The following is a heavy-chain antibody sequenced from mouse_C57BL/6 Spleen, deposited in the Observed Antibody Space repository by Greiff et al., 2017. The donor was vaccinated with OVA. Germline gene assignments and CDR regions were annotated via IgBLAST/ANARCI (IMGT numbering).Heavy chain of an antibody. CDR1: GYAFSSSW. D-gene: IGHD1-1*01. CDR2: IYPGDGAT. J-gene: IGHJ4*01. V-gene: IGHV1-82*01. CDR3: ESAITTVGATGNAMDD. Sequence: LVESGPELVKPGASVKISCKASGYAFSSSWMNWVKQRPGKGLEWIGRIYPGDGATNYNGKFKGKATLTADKSSSTAYMQLSSLTSEDSAVYFCESAITTVGATGNAMDDWGKGTSVTVSS.